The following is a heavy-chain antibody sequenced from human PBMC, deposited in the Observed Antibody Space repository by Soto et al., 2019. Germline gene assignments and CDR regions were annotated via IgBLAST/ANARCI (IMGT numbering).Heavy chain of an antibody. Sequence: SVKVSCKASGYTFTSYAISWVRQAPGQGLEWMGGIIPIFGTADYAQKFQGRVTITADESTSTAYMEMSSLRSEDTAVYYCASHSGSSPEGRYYYGMDVWGQGTTVTVSS. J-gene: IGHJ6*02. V-gene: IGHV1-69*13. D-gene: IGHD1-26*01. CDR3: ASHSGSSPEGRYYYGMDV. CDR2: IIPIFGTA. CDR1: GYTFTSYA.